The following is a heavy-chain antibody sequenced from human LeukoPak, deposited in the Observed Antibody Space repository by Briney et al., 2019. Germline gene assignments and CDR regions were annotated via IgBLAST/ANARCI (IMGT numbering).Heavy chain of an antibody. D-gene: IGHD3-22*01. J-gene: IGHJ4*02. CDR1: GFTFSGSA. Sequence: GGSERLSCAASGFTFSGSAMHWIRQASGKGLEWVGRIRSKANSYATAYAASVKGRFTISRDDSKNTAYLQMNSLKTEDTAVYYCTRLASGYYYIWGQGTLVTVSS. CDR3: TRLASGYYYI. V-gene: IGHV3-73*01. CDR2: IRSKANSYAT.